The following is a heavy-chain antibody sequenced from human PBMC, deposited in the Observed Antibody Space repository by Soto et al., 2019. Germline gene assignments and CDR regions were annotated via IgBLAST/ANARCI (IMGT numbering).Heavy chain of an antibody. Sequence: ASVKVSCKASGGTFSSYTISWVRQAPGQGLEWMGRIIPILGIANYAQKFQGRVTITADKSTSTAYMELSSLRSEDTAVYYCAGVALSHTVTLKYFQHWGQGTLVTVSS. CDR3: AGVALSHTVTLKYFQH. V-gene: IGHV1-69*02. D-gene: IGHD4-17*01. CDR1: GGTFSSYT. CDR2: IIPILGIA. J-gene: IGHJ1*01.